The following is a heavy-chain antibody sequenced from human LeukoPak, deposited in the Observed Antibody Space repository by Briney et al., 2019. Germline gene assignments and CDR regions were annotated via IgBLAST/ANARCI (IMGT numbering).Heavy chain of an antibody. CDR1: GFTFSSYS. J-gene: IGHJ5*02. CDR2: ISSSSSYI. CDR3: ARERRRHGYCSGGNCPDSFDP. Sequence: PGGSLRLSCAVSGFTFSSYSMNWVRQAPGKGLEWVSSISSSSSYIYYADSVKGRFTVSRDNAKNSLYLQMNSLRVEDTAVYYCARERRRHGYCSGGNCPDSFDPWGQGTLVTVSS. V-gene: IGHV3-21*01. D-gene: IGHD2-15*01.